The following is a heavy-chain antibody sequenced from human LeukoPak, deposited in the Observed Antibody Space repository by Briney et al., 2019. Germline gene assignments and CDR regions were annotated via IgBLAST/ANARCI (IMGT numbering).Heavy chain of an antibody. CDR2: ISYDGSNK. V-gene: IGHV3-30*04. CDR1: GFTFSSYA. J-gene: IGHJ4*02. Sequence: AGGSLRLSCAASGFTFSSYAMHWVRQAPGKGLEWVAIISYDGSNKYYADSVKGRFIISRDNSKNTLYLQMNSLRAEDTAVYYCARDRGIAVAGNYFDYWGQGTLVTVSS. D-gene: IGHD6-19*01. CDR3: ARDRGIAVAGNYFDY.